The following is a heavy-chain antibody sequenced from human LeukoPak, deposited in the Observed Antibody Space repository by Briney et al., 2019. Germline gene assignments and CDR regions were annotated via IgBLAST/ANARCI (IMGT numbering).Heavy chain of an antibody. V-gene: IGHV1-2*02. J-gene: IGHJ4*02. Sequence: ASVKVSCKASGYIFTGYHMHWVRQAPGQGLEWMGWINPNTGGTYYAQNFQDRVTMTRDTSSSTAYMELSRLASDDTAIYYCAKDVYWYDSSGYAVDYWGQGTLVTVSS. D-gene: IGHD3-22*01. CDR3: AKDVYWYDSSGYAVDY. CDR1: GYIFTGYH. CDR2: INPNTGGT.